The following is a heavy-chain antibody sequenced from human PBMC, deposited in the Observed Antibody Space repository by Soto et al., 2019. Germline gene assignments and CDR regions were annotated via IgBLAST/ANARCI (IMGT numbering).Heavy chain of an antibody. CDR2: ISSDGIST. D-gene: IGHD2-2*01. J-gene: IGHJ5*02. V-gene: IGHV3-74*01. CDR1: GFIFSNYW. CDR3: ARVGGPCSTSCYASPWFDP. Sequence: GGSLRLSCAASGFIFSNYWMHWVRQAPGKGLVWVSRISSDGISTNYADSVKGRFTISRDNAKNTLYLQMNSLRAEDTAVYYCARVGGPCSTSCYASPWFDPWGQGTLVTVSS.